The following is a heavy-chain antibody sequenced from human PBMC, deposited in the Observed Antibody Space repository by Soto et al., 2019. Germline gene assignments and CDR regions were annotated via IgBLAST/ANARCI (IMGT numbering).Heavy chain of an antibody. CDR3: VKNSGWFNT. CDR2: IDGIGLIT. D-gene: IGHD3-10*01. V-gene: IGHV3-23*01. CDR1: VLTVGTTD. Sequence: PGGSLRRSCAASVLTVGTTDMSWVRQAPGEGLEWVSTIDGIGLITYYADSVKGRFTISRDNSRNTVYLQMNSLRGDDTALYYCVKNSGWFNTWGQGALVTVSS. J-gene: IGHJ5*02.